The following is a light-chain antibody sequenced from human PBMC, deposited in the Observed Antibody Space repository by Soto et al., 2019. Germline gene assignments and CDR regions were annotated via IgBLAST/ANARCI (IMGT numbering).Light chain of an antibody. V-gene: IGLV2-14*01. CDR2: DVS. CDR3: SSYTSRSTFV. Sequence: QSVLTQPASVSGSPGQSITISCTGSSSDVGGYNYVSWYQQHPGKAPKLMIYDVSNRPSGVSNRFSGSKSGNMASLTISGLQAEDEAVFYCSSYTSRSTFVFRSGTKVTVL. CDR1: SSDVGGYNY. J-gene: IGLJ1*01.